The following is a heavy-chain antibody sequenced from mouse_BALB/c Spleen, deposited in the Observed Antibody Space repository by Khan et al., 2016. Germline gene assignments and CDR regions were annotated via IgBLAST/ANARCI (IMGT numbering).Heavy chain of an antibody. CDR3: ARNGWGYYAMDY. J-gene: IGHJ4*01. D-gene: IGHD2-2*01. V-gene: IGHV2-6-7*01. CDR2: IWGDGTT. Sequence: QVQLKESGPGLVAPSQSLSITCTVSGFSLIAYGVNWVRQPPGKSLEWLGMIWGDGTTDHNSALKSRQNITKDNSKSQVFLKMNSLLTDDTARYYCARNGWGYYAMDYWGQGTSVTVSS. CDR1: GFSLIAYG.